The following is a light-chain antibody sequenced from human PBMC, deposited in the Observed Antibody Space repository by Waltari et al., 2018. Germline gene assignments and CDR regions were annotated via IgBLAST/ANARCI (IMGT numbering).Light chain of an antibody. CDR3: QQYNHWYS. J-gene: IGKJ2*03. V-gene: IGKV3-15*01. CDR2: GAS. CDR1: QSINKN. Sequence: EIVMTQSPVTLSVSPGERATLSCRASQSINKNLAWYQQKTGHAPRLLSYGASTRATGIPARFSGSGSGTEFTLTISNLQTEDFAVYYCQQYNHWYSFGQGTKLEIK.